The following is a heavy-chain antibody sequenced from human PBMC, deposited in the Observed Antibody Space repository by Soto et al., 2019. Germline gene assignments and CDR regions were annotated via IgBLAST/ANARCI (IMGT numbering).Heavy chain of an antibody. Sequence: SETLSLTCTVSGGSISSGDYYCRWIRQPPGKGLEWIGYIYYSVSTYYNPSLKSRVTISVDTSKNQFSLKLSSVTAADTAVYYCARGSGDSSGYYYIFSGLEYWGQGTMVTVSS. D-gene: IGHD3-22*01. CDR1: GGSISSGDYY. CDR3: ARGSGDSSGYYYIFSGLEY. V-gene: IGHV4-30-4*01. CDR2: IYYSVST. J-gene: IGHJ4*02.